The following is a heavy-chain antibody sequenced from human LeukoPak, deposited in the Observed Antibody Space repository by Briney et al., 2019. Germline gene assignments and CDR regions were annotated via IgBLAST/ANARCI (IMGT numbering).Heavy chain of an antibody. J-gene: IGHJ5*02. CDR1: GYTLTELS. D-gene: IGHD6-13*01. Sequence: ASVKVSCKVSGYTLTELSMHWVRQAPGKGLEWMGGFVPEDGETIYAQKFQGRVTMTEDTSTDTAYMELSSLRSEDTAVYYCATDQSRIAAAGTRLNWFDPWGQGTLVTVSS. CDR3: ATDQSRIAAAGTRLNWFDP. CDR2: FVPEDGET. V-gene: IGHV1-24*01.